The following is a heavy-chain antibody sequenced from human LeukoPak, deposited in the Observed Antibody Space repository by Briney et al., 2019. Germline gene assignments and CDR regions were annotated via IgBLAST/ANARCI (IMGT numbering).Heavy chain of an antibody. CDR2: IKQDGSEK. CDR1: GFTFSSYW. CDR3: ARLGGPTGLDY. V-gene: IGHV3-7*01. Sequence: GGSLRLSCAASGFTFSSYWMSWVRQAPGKGLEWVANIKQDGSEKYYVDSLKGRFSISRDNAKNSLYLQMNSLRAEDTALYYCARLGGPTGLDYWGQGTLVTVSS. J-gene: IGHJ4*02. D-gene: IGHD3-9*01.